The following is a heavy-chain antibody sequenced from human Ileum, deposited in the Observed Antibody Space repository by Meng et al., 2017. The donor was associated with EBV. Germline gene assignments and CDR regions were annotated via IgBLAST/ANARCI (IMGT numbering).Heavy chain of an antibody. D-gene: IGHD3-10*01. CDR3: ARGNKVSDRGFDY. Sequence: QVQLQQWGAGLLKPSETLSLTCAVYGGSFSGYYWSWIRQPLGKGLEWIGEINHSGSTNYNPSLKSRVTISVDTSKNQFSLKLSSVTAADTAVYYCARGNKVSDRGFDYWGQGTLVTVSS. CDR2: INHSGST. V-gene: IGHV4-34*01. CDR1: GGSFSGYY. J-gene: IGHJ4*02.